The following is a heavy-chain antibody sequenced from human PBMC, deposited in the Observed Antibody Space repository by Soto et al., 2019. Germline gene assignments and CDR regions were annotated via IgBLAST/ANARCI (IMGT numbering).Heavy chain of an antibody. V-gene: IGHV5-51*01. CDR2: IYPGDSDT. J-gene: IGHJ3*02. Sequence: GESLKISCKGSGYSFTSFWIGWVRQMPGKGLEWMGIIYPGDSDTRYSPSFQGQVTISADKSISTAYLQWSSLKASDTAMYYCATYYYDSSGYYWYDAFDIWGQGTMVT. D-gene: IGHD3-22*01. CDR1: GYSFTSFW. CDR3: ATYYYDSSGYYWYDAFDI.